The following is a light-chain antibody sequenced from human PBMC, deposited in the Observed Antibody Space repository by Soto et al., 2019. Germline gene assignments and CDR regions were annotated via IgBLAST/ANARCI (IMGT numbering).Light chain of an antibody. CDR3: SSYTSGSTLEV. V-gene: IGLV2-14*01. CDR2: EVS. J-gene: IGLJ1*01. CDR1: SSDVGGYNY. Sequence: QSALTQPASVSESPGQSITISCTGTSSDVGGYNYVSWYQHHPGKAPKLMIYEVSNRPSGVSNRFSGSKSGNTASLTISGLQAEDEADYYCSSYTSGSTLEVFGTGTKLTVL.